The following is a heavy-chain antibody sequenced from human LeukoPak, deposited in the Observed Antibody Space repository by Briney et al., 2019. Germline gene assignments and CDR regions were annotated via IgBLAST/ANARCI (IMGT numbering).Heavy chain of an antibody. CDR1: GGTFSSYA. Sequence: SVKVPCKASGGTFSSYAISWVRQAPGQGLEWMGRIIPIFGIANYAQKFQGRVTITADKSTSTAYMELSSLRSEDTAVYYCARDGGGYSYGYADYWGQGTLVTVSS. CDR3: ARDGGGYSYGYADY. V-gene: IGHV1-69*04. D-gene: IGHD5-18*01. CDR2: IIPIFGIA. J-gene: IGHJ4*02.